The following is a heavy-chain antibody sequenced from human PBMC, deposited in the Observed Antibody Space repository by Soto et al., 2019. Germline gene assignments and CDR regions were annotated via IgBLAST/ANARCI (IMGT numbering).Heavy chain of an antibody. CDR3: SSTSLTTGYYLFDF. CDR1: GGSIGSGGYY. V-gene: IGHV4-31*03. J-gene: IGHJ4*02. CDR2: IHDSGST. D-gene: IGHD3-9*01. Sequence: PSETLSLTCTVSGGSIGSGGYYWTWIRQHPGKGLEWIGYIHDSGSTYYNPSLKSRVTISADTSKNQVSLKLSSVTAADTAVYYCSSTSLTTGYYLFDFWGQGTLVTVSS.